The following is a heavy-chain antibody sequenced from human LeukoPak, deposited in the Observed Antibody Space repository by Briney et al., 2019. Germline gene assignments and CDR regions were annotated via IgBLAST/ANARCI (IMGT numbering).Heavy chain of an antibody. J-gene: IGHJ4*02. V-gene: IGHV3-53*01. CDR1: GFXVSSNY. CDR3: ARAPYCGGDCYSFAFDY. CDR2: IYSGGST. Sequence: GGSLRLSCAASGFXVSSNYISWVRQAPGKGLEWVSVIYSGGSTYYADSVKGRFTISRDNSKNTLYLQMNSLRAEDTAVYYCARAPYCGGDCYSFAFDYWGQGTLVTVSS. D-gene: IGHD2-21*02.